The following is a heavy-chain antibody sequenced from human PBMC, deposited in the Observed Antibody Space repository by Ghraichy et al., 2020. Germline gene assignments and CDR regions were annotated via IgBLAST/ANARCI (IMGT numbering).Heavy chain of an antibody. CDR3: AKPPLRGYCSSTNCYSYHY. J-gene: IGHJ4*02. CDR1: GFTFSSYA. D-gene: IGHD2-2*01. Sequence: LSLTCVASGFTFSSYAMSWVRQAPGKGLEWVSAISGSGGSTYYADSVKGRFTISRDNSKNTLYLQMNSLRAEDTAVYYCAKPPLRGYCSSTNCYSYHYWGQGTLVTVSS. CDR2: ISGSGGST. V-gene: IGHV3-23*01.